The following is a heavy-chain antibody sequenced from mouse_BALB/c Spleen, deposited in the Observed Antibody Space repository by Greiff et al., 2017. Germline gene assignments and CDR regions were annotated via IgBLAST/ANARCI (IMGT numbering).Heavy chain of an antibody. V-gene: IGHV14-1*02. J-gene: IGHJ1*01. Sequence: VQLQQSGAELVRPGALVKLSCKASGFNIKDYYMHWVKQRPEQGLEWIGWIDPENGNTIYDPKFQGKASITADTSSNTAYLQLSSLTSEDTAVYYCARGGLLRYWYFDVWGAGTTVTVSS. CDR1: GFNIKDYY. D-gene: IGHD1-1*01. CDR2: IDPENGNT. CDR3: ARGGLLRYWYFDV.